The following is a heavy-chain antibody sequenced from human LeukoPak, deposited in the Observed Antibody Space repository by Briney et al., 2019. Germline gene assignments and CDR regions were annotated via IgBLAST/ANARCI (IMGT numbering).Heavy chain of an antibody. CDR2: IYPGDSDT. J-gene: IGHJ3*02. V-gene: IGHV5-51*01. D-gene: IGHD2-15*01. CDR3: ARQSYCSGGSCYSYGHAFDI. CDR1: GYTFTSYW. Sequence: GESLKISCKGSGYTFTSYWIGWVRQMPGKGLEWMGIIYPGDSDTTYSPSFQGHVTISADKSISTAYLQWSSLKASDPAMYYCARQSYCSGGSCYSYGHAFDIWGQGTMVTVSS.